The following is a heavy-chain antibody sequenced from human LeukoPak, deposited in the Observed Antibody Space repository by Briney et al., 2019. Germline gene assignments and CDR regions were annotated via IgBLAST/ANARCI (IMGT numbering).Heavy chain of an antibody. J-gene: IGHJ4*02. D-gene: IGHD3-9*01. Sequence: VGSLRLSCTASVFTFSSYEMNWVRQAPGKGLEWVSYISSSGSTIYYADSVKGRFTMSRDNAKNSLYLQMNSLRAEDTAVYYCASPGGDFDILTGQIHYWAQGTLVTVSS. CDR3: ASPGGDFDILTGQIHY. CDR1: VFTFSSYE. V-gene: IGHV3-48*03. CDR2: ISSSGSTI.